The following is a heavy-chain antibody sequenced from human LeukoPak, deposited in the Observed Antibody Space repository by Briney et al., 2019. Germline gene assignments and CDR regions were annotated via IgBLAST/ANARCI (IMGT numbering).Heavy chain of an antibody. CDR1: GFTFANYV. CDR2: IRSNAYGGTT. J-gene: IGHJ4*02. Sequence: GRSLRPSCSASGFTFANYVMSWFRQAPGKGLEWVGFIRSNAYGGTTEYAASVNGRFTISRDDSKSTAYLQMNSLETEDTAVYYCTRALRPRGKSNYNPYFFDYGGQGTLVTVSS. CDR3: TRALRPRGKSNYNPYFFDY. D-gene: IGHD4-11*01. V-gene: IGHV3-49*03.